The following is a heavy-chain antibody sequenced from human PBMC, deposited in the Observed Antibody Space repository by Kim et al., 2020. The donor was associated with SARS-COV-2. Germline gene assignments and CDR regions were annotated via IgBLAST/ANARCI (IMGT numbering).Heavy chain of an antibody. D-gene: IGHD2-15*01. J-gene: IGHJ3*02. Sequence: QKFQERVTITRDMSTSTAYMELSSLRSEDTAVYYCAAEWGRDGFYDAFDIWGQGTMVTVSS. CDR3: AAEWGRDGFYDAFDI. V-gene: IGHV1-58*01.